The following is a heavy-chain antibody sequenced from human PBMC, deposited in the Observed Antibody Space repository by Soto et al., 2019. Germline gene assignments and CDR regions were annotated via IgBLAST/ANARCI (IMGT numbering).Heavy chain of an antibody. Sequence: LRLSCAASGFSFSNHGMHWVRQAPGKGLEWVAAIWSDASNKYYADSGKGRFTISRDNSKNTLYLQMNTLRAEDTAVYYCATDGFNKPGYYYGMGVWGQGTTVTVSS. CDR2: IWSDASNK. V-gene: IGHV3-33*03. D-gene: IGHD6-25*01. J-gene: IGHJ6*02. CDR1: GFSFSNHG. CDR3: ATDGFNKPGYYYGMGV.